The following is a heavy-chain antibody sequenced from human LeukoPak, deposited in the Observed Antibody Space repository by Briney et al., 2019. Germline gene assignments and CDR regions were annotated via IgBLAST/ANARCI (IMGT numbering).Heavy chain of an antibody. Sequence: PSETLSLTCVVSGGSLSTHHWSWIRQSPGRGLEWIGYISDSGSTNYNPSLKSRVTISVDTSKNQFSLMLSSVTAADTAVYYCAVRYSSGWYRNQIDYWGQGTLVTVSS. J-gene: IGHJ4*02. CDR3: AVRYSSGWYRNQIDY. D-gene: IGHD6-19*01. CDR2: ISDSGST. CDR1: GGSLSTHH. V-gene: IGHV4-59*11.